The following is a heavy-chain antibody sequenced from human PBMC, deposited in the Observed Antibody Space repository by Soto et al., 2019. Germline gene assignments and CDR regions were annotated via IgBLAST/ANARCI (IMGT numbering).Heavy chain of an antibody. CDR1: GYSFTIYW. CDR2: LDPTDSYT. Sequence: GESLKISCKGSGYSFTIYWISWVRQMPGKGLEWMGTLDPTDSYTNYSPSFQGHVTISPDKSINTAYLQWSSLKASDAAMYYCARHPSPSNPYCSSTSCYDFDFWGQGTLVTVSS. CDR3: ARHPSPSNPYCSSTSCYDFDF. V-gene: IGHV5-10-1*01. D-gene: IGHD2-2*01. J-gene: IGHJ4*02.